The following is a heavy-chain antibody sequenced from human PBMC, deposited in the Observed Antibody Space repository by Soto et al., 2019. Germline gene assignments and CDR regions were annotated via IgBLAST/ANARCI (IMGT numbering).Heavy chain of an antibody. D-gene: IGHD6-19*01. CDR2: LSYEGSEE. CDR1: GFNFGVFG. V-gene: IGHV3-30*03. CDR3: ALTRRSSLLEVAGPGFEY. Sequence: GASLRLSCAASGFNFGVFGMHWVRQAPGQGVEWLSVLSYEGSEEYYADSVRGRFTISRDNSKNTLFLQMDSLRVDDTGVYYCALTRRSSLLEVAGPGFEYWGQGTLVTVSS. J-gene: IGHJ4*02.